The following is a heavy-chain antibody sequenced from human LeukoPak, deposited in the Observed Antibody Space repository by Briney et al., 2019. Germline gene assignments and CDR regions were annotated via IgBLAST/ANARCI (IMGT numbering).Heavy chain of an antibody. D-gene: IGHD3-10*01. CDR3: ARLSAYYYGSFFYYYMDV. CDR1: GFTFSSYA. V-gene: IGHV3-7*01. Sequence: GGSLRLSCAASGFTFSSYAMNWVRQSPGKWPEWVANIKQDGSERYTVDSVKGRFTISRDNAKNSVYLHMNRLRAEDTALYYCARLSAYYYGSFFYYYMDVWGKGTTVTVSS. CDR2: IKQDGSER. J-gene: IGHJ6*03.